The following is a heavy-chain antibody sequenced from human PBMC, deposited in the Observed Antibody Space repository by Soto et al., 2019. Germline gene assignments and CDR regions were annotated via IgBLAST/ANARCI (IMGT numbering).Heavy chain of an antibody. J-gene: IGHJ4*03. V-gene: IGHV3-73*01. Sequence: GGSLRLSCAASGLTFSRSAMQWVRQASGKGLEWVGRIRTEPYSYAAAYAASVKGRFTIFRDDSKNTAYLQMNSLKTEDTAVYYCKRIVQQTSGYSDYCGQAHLVAVS. CDR2: IRTEPYSYAA. CDR3: KRIVQQTSGYSDY. CDR1: GLTFSRSA. D-gene: IGHD1-26*01.